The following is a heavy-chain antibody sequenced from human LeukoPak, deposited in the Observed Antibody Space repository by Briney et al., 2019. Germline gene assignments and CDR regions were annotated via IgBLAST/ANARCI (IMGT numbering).Heavy chain of an antibody. Sequence: SDTLSLTCTVSGGSISSSSYYWGWIRQPPGKGLEWIARAADSGSTYYNPSLKSRVTISVDTSKNQFSLKLSSVTAADTAVYYCARLIWFGEYYFDYWGQGTLVNVS. CDR1: GGSISSSSYY. D-gene: IGHD3-10*01. CDR3: ARLIWFGEYYFDY. J-gene: IGHJ4*02. CDR2: AADSGST. V-gene: IGHV4-39*01.